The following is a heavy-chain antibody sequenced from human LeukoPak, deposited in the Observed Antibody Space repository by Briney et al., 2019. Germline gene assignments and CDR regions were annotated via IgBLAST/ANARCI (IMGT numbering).Heavy chain of an antibody. V-gene: IGHV3-23*01. CDR2: ISGSADNT. CDR1: GSTLSSYA. Sequence: PGGSLRLSCTASGSTLSSYAMSWVRQAPGEGLEWVSTISGSADNTNYAEAVKGRFTISRDNSKNTMYLQMNSLRAEDTAVYYCAKQGFDCWGQGTLVTVSS. CDR3: AKQGFDC. J-gene: IGHJ4*02.